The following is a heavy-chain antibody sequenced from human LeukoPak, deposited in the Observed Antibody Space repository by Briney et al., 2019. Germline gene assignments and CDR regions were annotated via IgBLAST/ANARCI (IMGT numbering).Heavy chain of an antibody. Sequence: SETLSLTCIVSGGSISTYSWNWIRQSPGKGLEWVGYISHSGTTSYDSYFRSRVTISVDTSRNQLSLKLTSVTAADTAVYYCARWDDSAWAFGNWGPGTLATVSS. D-gene: IGHD6-19*01. V-gene: IGHV4-59*08. J-gene: IGHJ4*02. CDR1: GGSISTYS. CDR2: ISHSGTT. CDR3: ARWDDSAWAFGN.